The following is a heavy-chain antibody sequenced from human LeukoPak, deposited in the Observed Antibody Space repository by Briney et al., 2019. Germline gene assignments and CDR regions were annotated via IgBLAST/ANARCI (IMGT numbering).Heavy chain of an antibody. Sequence: GGSLRLSCAASGFTFDDYAMHWVRQAPGKGLEWVSGISWNSGSIGYADSVKGRFTISRDNAKNSLYLQMNSLRAEDTALYYCAKGRDGYNLVYFDYWGQGTLVTVSS. J-gene: IGHJ4*02. D-gene: IGHD5-24*01. CDR3: AKGRDGYNLVYFDY. CDR2: ISWNSGSI. CDR1: GFTFDDYA. V-gene: IGHV3-9*01.